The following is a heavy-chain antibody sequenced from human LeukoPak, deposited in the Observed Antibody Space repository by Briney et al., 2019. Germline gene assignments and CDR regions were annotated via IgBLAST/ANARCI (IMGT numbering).Heavy chain of an antibody. J-gene: IGHJ4*02. CDR3: AKDYYYDSNHFDY. CDR1: GGSFSVYH. D-gene: IGHD3-22*01. CDR2: ISDRGGST. V-gene: IGHV3-23*01. Sequence: ETLSLTCAVYGGSFSVYHWSWVRQGPGKGLEWVSAISDRGGSTYYADSVKGRFTISRDNSKNTLYLQMNSLRAEDTAVYYCAKDYYYDSNHFDYWGQGTLVTVSS.